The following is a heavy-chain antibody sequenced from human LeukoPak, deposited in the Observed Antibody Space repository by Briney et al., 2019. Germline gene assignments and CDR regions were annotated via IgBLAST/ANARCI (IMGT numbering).Heavy chain of an antibody. CDR3: AKGSSGGRPYYFDY. CDR2: ISNDGVYT. Sequence: GGSLRLSCVASGFTFRNYAMSWVRQSPGKGLEWISTISNDGVYTFHADSVKGRLTISRDNSKNTLYLQMDSLRAEDTAIYYCAKGSSGGRPYYFDYWGQGTLVTVSS. V-gene: IGHV3-23*01. J-gene: IGHJ4*02. CDR1: GFTFRNYA. D-gene: IGHD3-22*01.